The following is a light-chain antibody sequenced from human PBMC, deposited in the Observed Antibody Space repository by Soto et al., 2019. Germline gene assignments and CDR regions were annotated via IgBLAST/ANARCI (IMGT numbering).Light chain of an antibody. CDR3: QQYGSSGT. Sequence: EVVLTHSPGTLSLSPWDIVTLSCRASQSFSSYYLAWYQQKPGQAPRLLIYGASSRAPGTPDRFSGSGSGTDFTLTISRLEPEDFAVYYCQQYGSSGTLGQGTKVDIK. V-gene: IGKV3-20*01. CDR2: GAS. CDR1: QSFSSYY. J-gene: IGKJ1*01.